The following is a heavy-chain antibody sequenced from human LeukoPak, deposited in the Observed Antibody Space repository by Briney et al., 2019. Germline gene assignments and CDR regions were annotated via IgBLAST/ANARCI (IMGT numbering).Heavy chain of an antibody. Sequence: SETLSLTCTVSGGSLSSSSYYWGWIRQPPGKGLEWIGSIYYSGSTYYNPSLKSRVTISVDTSKNQFSLKLSSVTAADTAVYYCATMVRGVIVDYWGQGTLVTVSS. J-gene: IGHJ4*02. CDR2: IYYSGST. CDR1: GGSLSSSSYY. D-gene: IGHD3-10*01. CDR3: ATMVRGVIVDY. V-gene: IGHV4-39*01.